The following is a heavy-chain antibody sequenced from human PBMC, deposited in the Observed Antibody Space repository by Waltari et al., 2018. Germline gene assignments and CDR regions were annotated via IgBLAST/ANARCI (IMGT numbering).Heavy chain of an antibody. Sequence: QVQLVQSGAEVKKPGSSVKVSCKASGCTFSRYAISWVRQAPGQGLEWMGRIIPIFGTANYAQKFQGSVTITADKSTSTADMELSSLRSEDTAVYYCARGVEGSSWYGLAFDYWGQGTLVTVSS. J-gene: IGHJ4*02. D-gene: IGHD6-13*01. V-gene: IGHV1-69*08. CDR3: ARGVEGSSWYGLAFDY. CDR1: GCTFSRYA. CDR2: IIPIFGTA.